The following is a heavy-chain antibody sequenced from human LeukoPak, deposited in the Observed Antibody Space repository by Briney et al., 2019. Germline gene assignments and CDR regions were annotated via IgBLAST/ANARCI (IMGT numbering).Heavy chain of an antibody. CDR2: INHSGST. CDR3: ASTSYYGSGAAFDI. D-gene: IGHD3-10*01. Sequence: SETLSLTCAVYGGSFSGYYWSWIRQPPGKGLEWIGEINHSGSTNYNPSLKSRVTISVDTSKNQFSLKLSSVTAADTAVYYCASTSYYGSGAAFDIWGQGTMVTVSS. CDR1: GGSFSGYY. J-gene: IGHJ3*02. V-gene: IGHV4-34*01.